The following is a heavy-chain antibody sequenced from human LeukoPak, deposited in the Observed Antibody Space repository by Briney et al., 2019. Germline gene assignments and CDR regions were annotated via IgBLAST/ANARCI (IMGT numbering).Heavy chain of an antibody. Sequence: GGSLRLSCAASGFTFGSYSMTWVRQAPGKGLEWLSYISSSGHTTYYADSVKGRFTTSRDNAENSLYLQMNSLTDEDTAVYYCARGALPSRHDFWGGYYRNLHYLDYWGQGTLVTVSS. J-gene: IGHJ4*02. CDR1: GFTFGSYS. V-gene: IGHV3-48*02. CDR3: ARGALPSRHDFWGGYYRNLHYLDY. D-gene: IGHD3-3*01. CDR2: ISSSGHTT.